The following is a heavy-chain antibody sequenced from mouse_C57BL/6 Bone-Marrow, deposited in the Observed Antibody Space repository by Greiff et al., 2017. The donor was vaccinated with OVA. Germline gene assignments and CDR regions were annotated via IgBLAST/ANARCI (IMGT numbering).Heavy chain of an antibody. CDR3: ATLYDYTDY. CDR1: GYTFTSYD. D-gene: IGHD2-4*01. J-gene: IGHJ2*01. Sequence: VHVKQSGPELVKPGASVKLSCKASGYTFTSYDINWVKQRPGQGPEWIGWIYPRDCSTKYNEKFKGKATLTVDTSSSTAYMELHSLTSEDSAVYFCATLYDYTDYWGQGTTLTVSS. V-gene: IGHV1-85*01. CDR2: IYPRDCST.